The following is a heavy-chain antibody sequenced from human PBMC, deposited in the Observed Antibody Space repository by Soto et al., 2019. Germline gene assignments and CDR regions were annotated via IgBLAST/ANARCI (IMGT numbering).Heavy chain of an antibody. CDR3: ARDAAVPGETDRFDY. D-gene: IGHD2-15*01. CDR2: IYHNGNT. V-gene: IGHV4-4*02. J-gene: IGHJ4*02. CDR1: CDSISTNNW. Sequence: SETLSLTCTVSCDSISTNNWWSWVRQPPGKGLEWIGEIYHNGNTDYNPSLKSRVTMSVDTSKNQFSLKVTSVTAADTAIYYCARDAAVPGETDRFDYWGQGTLVTVSS.